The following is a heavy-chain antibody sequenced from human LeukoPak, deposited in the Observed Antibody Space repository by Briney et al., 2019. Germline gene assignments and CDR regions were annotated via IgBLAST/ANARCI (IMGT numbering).Heavy chain of an antibody. J-gene: IGHJ4*02. CDR3: ARDQGAVAGHDY. Sequence: ASVKVSCKASGYTFTSYYMHWARQAPGQGLEWMGIINPSGGSTSYAQKFQGRVTMTRDTSTSTVYMELSSLRSEDTAVYYCARDQGAVAGHDYWGQGTLVTVSS. D-gene: IGHD6-19*01. CDR2: INPSGGST. V-gene: IGHV1-46*01. CDR1: GYTFTSYY.